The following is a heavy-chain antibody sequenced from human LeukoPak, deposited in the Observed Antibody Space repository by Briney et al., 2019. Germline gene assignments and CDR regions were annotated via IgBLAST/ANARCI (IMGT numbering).Heavy chain of an antibody. Sequence: GGSLRLSCAASGFTLGVYWMTWVRQAPGKGLEWVANINQDGSEKHYLDSVKGRFTISRDNPRNSLSLQMSSLKAEDTAIYYCARNSESLTHPKYWGQGTLVTVSS. CDR1: GFTLGVYW. CDR2: INQDGSEK. J-gene: IGHJ4*02. CDR3: ARNSESLTHPKY. V-gene: IGHV3-7*01. D-gene: IGHD1-14*01.